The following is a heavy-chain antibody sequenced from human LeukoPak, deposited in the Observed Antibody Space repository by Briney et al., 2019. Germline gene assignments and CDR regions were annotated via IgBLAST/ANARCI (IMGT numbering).Heavy chain of an antibody. D-gene: IGHD6-13*01. J-gene: IGHJ4*02. CDR3: AHPYSSSWYYFDY. CDR2: IIPIFGTA. CDR1: GGTFSSYA. Sequence: GASVKVSCKASGGTFSSYAISWVRQAPGQGLEWMGGIIPIFGTANYAQKFQGRVTITADKSTSTAYMELSSLRSEDTAVYYCAHPYSSSWYYFDYWGQGTLVTVSS. V-gene: IGHV1-69*06.